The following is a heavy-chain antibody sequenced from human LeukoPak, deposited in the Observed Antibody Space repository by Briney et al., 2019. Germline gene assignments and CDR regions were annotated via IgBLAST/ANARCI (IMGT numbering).Heavy chain of an antibody. Sequence: SETLSLIFSVSGYSISSGYYWTWIRQPPGEGLEWIGNMYHSGSTYNNPSLKSRLTISVDTSKNQFSLQLSSVSAADTAVYYGARGGGNGVVWVGQYYYMDVWGKGTTVTVSS. CDR2: MYHSGST. CDR1: GYSISSGYY. CDR3: ARGGGNGVVWVGQYYYMDV. J-gene: IGHJ6*03. V-gene: IGHV4-38-2*02. D-gene: IGHD3-3*01.